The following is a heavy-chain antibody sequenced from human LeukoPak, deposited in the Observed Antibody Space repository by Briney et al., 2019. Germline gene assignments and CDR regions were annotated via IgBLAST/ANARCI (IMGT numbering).Heavy chain of an antibody. CDR1: GGSISSYY. J-gene: IGHJ5*02. D-gene: IGHD3-10*01. V-gene: IGHV4-4*07. Sequence: SETLSLTCTVSGGSISSYYWSWIRQPAGKGLEWIGRIHTSGSTNYNPSLKSRVTMSVDTSKNQFSLKLSSVTAADTAVYYCARALWFGDQGWFDPWGQGTLVTVSS. CDR2: IHTSGST. CDR3: ARALWFGDQGWFDP.